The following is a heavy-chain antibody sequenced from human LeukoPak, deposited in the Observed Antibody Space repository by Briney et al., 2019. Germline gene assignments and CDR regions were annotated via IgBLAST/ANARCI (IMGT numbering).Heavy chain of an antibody. J-gene: IGHJ3*02. CDR1: GLTVNKYD. CDR2: MSYDGKDK. D-gene: IGHD3-10*01. V-gene: IGHV3-30*18. CDR3: TKGARGVSEFDAFDI. Sequence: GGSLRLSCAASGLTVNKYDVHWVRQAPGKGPEWVAVMSYDGKDKYYAGSVKGRFSISRDNSKDTLYLQMNSLRAEDTAVYYCTKGARGVSEFDAFDIWGPGTMITISS.